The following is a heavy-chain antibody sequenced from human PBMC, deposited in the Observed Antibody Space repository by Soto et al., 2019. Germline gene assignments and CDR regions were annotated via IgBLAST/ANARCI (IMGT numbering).Heavy chain of an antibody. CDR1: AFTFRNYW. D-gene: IGHD2-2*01. CDR3: ARASSSTSGAIDY. Sequence: EVQLVESGGGLVQPGGSLRLSCAASAFTFRNYWMSWVRQAPGKGLECVAKIKQDGSEKYYVDSVKGRFTISRDNAKNALDLQMNSMTVEDTAMYYCARASSSTSGAIDYWGQGTLVTVSS. V-gene: IGHV3-7*04. CDR2: IKQDGSEK. J-gene: IGHJ4*02.